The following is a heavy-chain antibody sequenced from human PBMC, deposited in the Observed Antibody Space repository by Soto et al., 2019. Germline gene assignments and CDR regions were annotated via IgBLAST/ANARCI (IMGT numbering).Heavy chain of an antibody. Sequence: GGSLRLSCAASGFTFSSYEMNWVRQAPGKGLEWVSYISSSGSTIYYADSVKGRFTISRDNAKNSLYLQMNSLRAEDTAVYYCATTFLLGDYEYFQHWGQGTLVTVSS. CDR3: ATTFLLGDYEYFQH. D-gene: IGHD4-17*01. CDR1: GFTFSSYE. CDR2: ISSSGSTI. J-gene: IGHJ1*01. V-gene: IGHV3-48*03.